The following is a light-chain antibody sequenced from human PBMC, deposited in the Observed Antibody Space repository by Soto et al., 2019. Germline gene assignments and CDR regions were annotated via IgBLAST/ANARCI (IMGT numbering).Light chain of an antibody. Sequence: EIVMTQSPATLSVSPGERATLSCRASQSVRSNLAWYQQKPGQAPRLLIYGASTSATGIPARFSGSRSGTDFILTIINLQSEDVAAYYCQQYHISPPDTFGKGTMVEIK. J-gene: IGKJ2*01. CDR3: QQYHISPPDT. CDR1: QSVRSN. CDR2: GAS. V-gene: IGKV3-15*01.